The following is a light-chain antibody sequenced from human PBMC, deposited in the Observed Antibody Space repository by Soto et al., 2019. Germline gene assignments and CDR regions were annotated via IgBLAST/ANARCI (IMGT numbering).Light chain of an antibody. CDR1: QSVSSSY. CDR3: QQYGSSPYT. Sequence: EIVLTQSPGTLSLSPGERATLSCRASQSVSSSYLAWYQQKPGQPPRLLIYGASIRATGIPDRLSGSGSGTDFTLTINRLEPEDFAVYYCQQYGSSPYTFGQGTKLEIK. J-gene: IGKJ2*01. V-gene: IGKV3-20*01. CDR2: GAS.